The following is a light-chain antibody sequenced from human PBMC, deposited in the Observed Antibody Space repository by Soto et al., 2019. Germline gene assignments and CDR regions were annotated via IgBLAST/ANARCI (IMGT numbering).Light chain of an antibody. CDR2: YDS. V-gene: IGLV3-21*04. CDR1: NSGSKS. CDR3: QVWDSSSDHAV. J-gene: IGLJ7*01. Sequence: SYELTQPPSVSVAPGKTARITCGGTNSGSKSVHWYQQKPGQAPVLVIYYDSDRPSGIPERFSGSNSGNTATLTISRVEAGDEADYYCQVWDSSSDHAVFGGGTQLTVL.